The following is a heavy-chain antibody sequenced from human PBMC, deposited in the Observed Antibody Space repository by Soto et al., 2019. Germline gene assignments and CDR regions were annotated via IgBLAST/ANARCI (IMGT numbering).Heavy chain of an antibody. CDR1: GGSISSYY. Sequence: ETLSLTCTVSGGSISSYYWSWIRQPPGKGLEWIGYIFYSGSTNYNPSLKSRVTISVDTSKNQFSLKLSSVTAADTAVYYCARDPYCSGGSCYGLDVWGQGTTVTVSS. V-gene: IGHV4-59*01. J-gene: IGHJ6*02. D-gene: IGHD2-15*01. CDR3: ARDPYCSGGSCYGLDV. CDR2: IFYSGST.